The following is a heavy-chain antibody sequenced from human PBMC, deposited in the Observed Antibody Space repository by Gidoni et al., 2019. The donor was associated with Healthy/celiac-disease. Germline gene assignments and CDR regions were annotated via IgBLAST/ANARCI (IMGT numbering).Heavy chain of an antibody. Sequence: VQLVDSGGGVVQPGRSLRLSCAASGFTFSSYGMHWVRQAPGKGLEWVAVIWYDGSNKYYADSVKGRFTISRDNSKNTLYLQMNSLRAEDTAVYYCAREGKGYCGGDCYQDYWGQGTLVTVSS. J-gene: IGHJ4*02. CDR3: AREGKGYCGGDCYQDY. CDR1: GFTFSSYG. CDR2: IWYDGSNK. D-gene: IGHD2-21*02. V-gene: IGHV3-33*08.